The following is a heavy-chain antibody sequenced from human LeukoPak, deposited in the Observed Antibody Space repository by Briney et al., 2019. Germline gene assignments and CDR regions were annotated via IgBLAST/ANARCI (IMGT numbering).Heavy chain of an antibody. D-gene: IGHD3-22*01. CDR2: IYYSGST. CDR3: ARGAPPTYYDSRGYLDY. V-gene: IGHV4-39*07. Sequence: SETLSLTCTVSGGSISSSSYYWGWIRQPPGKGLEWIGSIYYSGSTYYNPSLKSRVTISVDTSKNQFSLKLSSVTAADTAVYYCARGAPPTYYDSRGYLDYWGQGTQVTVSS. CDR1: GGSISSSSYY. J-gene: IGHJ4*02.